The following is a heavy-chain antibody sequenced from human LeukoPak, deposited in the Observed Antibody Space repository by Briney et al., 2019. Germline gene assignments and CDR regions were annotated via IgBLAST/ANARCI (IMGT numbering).Heavy chain of an antibody. CDR1: GGSISSSSYY. Sequence: SETLSLTCTVSGGSISSSSYYWGWIRQPPGKGLEWIGSIYYSGSTYYNPSLKSRVTISVDTSKNQFSLKLSSVTAADTAVCYCARGEGSGSYMSYFDYWGQGGLVTVSS. D-gene: IGHD3-10*01. CDR3: ARGEGSGSYMSYFDY. J-gene: IGHJ4*02. V-gene: IGHV4-39*01. CDR2: IYYSGST.